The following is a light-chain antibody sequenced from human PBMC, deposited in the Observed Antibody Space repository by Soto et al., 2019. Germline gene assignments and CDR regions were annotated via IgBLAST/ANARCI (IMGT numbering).Light chain of an antibody. Sequence: DLQVTQSPSSQSASVRDRVTSTCQASQDISNYLNWYQQKPGKAPKLLIYDASNLETGVPSRFSGSGSGTDFTFTISSLQPEDIATYYCQQYDNLPITFGQGTRLEIK. CDR3: QQYDNLPIT. CDR2: DAS. CDR1: QDISNY. J-gene: IGKJ5*01. V-gene: IGKV1-33*01.